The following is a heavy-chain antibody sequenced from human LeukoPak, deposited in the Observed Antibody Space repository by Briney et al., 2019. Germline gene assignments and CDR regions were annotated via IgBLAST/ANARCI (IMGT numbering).Heavy chain of an antibody. CDR3: ANLRRYDFWSGYYGL. J-gene: IGHJ4*02. V-gene: IGHV4-59*01. CDR2: IYYSGNT. Sequence: SETLSLTCTVSGGSISSYYWSWIRQPPGKGLEWIGYIYYSGNTNYNPSLKSRVTISVDTSKNQFSLKLSSVTAADTAVYYCANLRRYDFWSGYYGLWGQGTLVTVSS. CDR1: GGSISSYY. D-gene: IGHD3-3*01.